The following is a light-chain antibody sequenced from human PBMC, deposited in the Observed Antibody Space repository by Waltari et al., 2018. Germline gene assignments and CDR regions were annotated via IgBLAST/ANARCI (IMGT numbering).Light chain of an antibody. CDR2: KAS. J-gene: IGKJ1*01. Sequence: DIQMTQSPSTLSASVGDRVPITSRASQNINTWLAWHQQKPGKAPKLLIYKASSLESGVPSRFSGSGSGTEFTLTISSLQPDDFATYYCLQYNGEPRTFGQGTKVEVK. CDR1: QNINTW. V-gene: IGKV1-5*03. CDR3: LQYNGEPRT.